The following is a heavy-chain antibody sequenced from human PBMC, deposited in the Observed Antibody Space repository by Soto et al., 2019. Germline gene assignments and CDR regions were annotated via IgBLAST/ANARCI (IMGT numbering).Heavy chain of an antibody. V-gene: IGHV4-59*01. Sequence: SETLSLTCTVSGGSISSYYWSWIRQPPGKGLEWIGYIYYNGSTNYNPSLKSRVTISVDTSKNQFSLKLSSVTAADTAVYYCARGQVPRYFDYRGQGTLVTVSS. D-gene: IGHD3-10*01. J-gene: IGHJ4*02. CDR2: IYYNGST. CDR3: ARGQVPRYFDY. CDR1: GGSISSYY.